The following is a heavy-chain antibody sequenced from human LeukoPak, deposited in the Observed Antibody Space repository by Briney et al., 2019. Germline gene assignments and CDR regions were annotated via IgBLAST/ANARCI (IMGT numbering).Heavy chain of an antibody. Sequence: PGGSLRLSYAAAGFIFGDYGMSWLRQAPGKGLEWVSGINWNGGSKGYADSVKGRFTISSDNAKNSLYLQMNSLRAENTALYYCASGYSSGWYRGWFDPWGQGTLVTVSS. CDR1: GFIFGDYG. D-gene: IGHD6-19*01. CDR2: INWNGGSK. CDR3: ASGYSSGWYRGWFDP. J-gene: IGHJ5*02. V-gene: IGHV3-20*03.